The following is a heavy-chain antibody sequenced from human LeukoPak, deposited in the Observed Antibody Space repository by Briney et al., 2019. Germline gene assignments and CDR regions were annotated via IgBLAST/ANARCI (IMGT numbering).Heavy chain of an antibody. CDR1: GGSISSYY. CDR3: ARAQHPTYDSSGYYCLD. V-gene: IGHV4-59*01. CDR2: IYYSGST. Sequence: SETLSLTCTVSGGSISSYYWSWIRQPPGKGLEWIGYIYYSGSTNYNPSLKSRVTISVDTSTNQFSLKLNSVTAADTAVYYCARAQHPTYDSSGYYCLDWGQGTLVTVSS. D-gene: IGHD3-22*01. J-gene: IGHJ4*02.